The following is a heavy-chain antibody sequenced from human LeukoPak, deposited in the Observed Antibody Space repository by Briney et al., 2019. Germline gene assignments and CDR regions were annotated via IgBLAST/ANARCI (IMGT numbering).Heavy chain of an antibody. CDR3: ARGLTYYDILTGFHDRLDYFDY. V-gene: IGHV3-7*02. CDR2: IKQDGSEQ. Sequence: PGGSLRLSCAASGFTFSTYWMTWVRQAPGKGLEWVANIKQDGSEQYYVDSVRGRFTISRDNAKKSLYLQMNSLRAEDTAVYYCARGLTYYDILTGFHDRLDYFDYWGQGTLVTVSS. CDR1: GFTFSTYW. D-gene: IGHD3-9*01. J-gene: IGHJ4*02.